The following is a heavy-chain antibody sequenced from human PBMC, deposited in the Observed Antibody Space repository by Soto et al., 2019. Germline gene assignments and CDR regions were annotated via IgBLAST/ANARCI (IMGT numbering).Heavy chain of an antibody. V-gene: IGHV3-21*01. J-gene: IGHJ6*02. Sequence: EVQVVESGGGLVEPGGSLRLSCAASGFNFSRSSMNWVRQAPGKGLEWVASISTSSNLIYYEDSLKGRFTVSRDKTKNSMYLQMISLRAEDTAIYYCARGMKTAVFYGMDFWGQGTTVTVSS. D-gene: IGHD2-2*01. CDR2: ISTSSNLI. CDR3: ARGMKTAVFYGMDF. CDR1: GFNFSRSS.